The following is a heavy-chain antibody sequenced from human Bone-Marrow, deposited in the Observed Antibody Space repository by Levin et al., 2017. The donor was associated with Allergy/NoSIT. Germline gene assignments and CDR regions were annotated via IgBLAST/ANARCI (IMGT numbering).Heavy chain of an antibody. Sequence: GESLKISCAASGFTFSSYAMSWVRQAPGKGLEWVSAISGSGGSTYYADSVKGRFTISRDNSKNTLYLQMNSLRAEDTAVYYCAKEPCSSTSCYPLYDAFDIWGQGTMVTVSS. CDR3: AKEPCSSTSCYPLYDAFDI. CDR1: GFTFSSYA. J-gene: IGHJ3*02. CDR2: ISGSGGST. D-gene: IGHD2-2*01. V-gene: IGHV3-23*01.